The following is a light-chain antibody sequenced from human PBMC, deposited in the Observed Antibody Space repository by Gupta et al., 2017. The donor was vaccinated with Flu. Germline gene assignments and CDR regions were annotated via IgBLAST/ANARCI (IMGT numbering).Light chain of an antibody. CDR1: HSVSSN. CDR3: QQYNNWPPLT. V-gene: IGKV3-15*01. J-gene: IGKJ4*01. CDR2: GAS. Sequence: EIVMTQSPATLSVSPGERATLSCRAIHSVSSNLAWYQQKRGQAPRLLIYGASTRATGIPARFSGSGSGTEFTLTISSRQSEDFAVYYCQQYNNWPPLTFGGGTKVEIK.